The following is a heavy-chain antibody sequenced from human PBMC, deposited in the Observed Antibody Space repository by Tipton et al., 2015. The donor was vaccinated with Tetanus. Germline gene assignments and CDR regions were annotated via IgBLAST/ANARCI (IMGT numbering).Heavy chain of an antibody. D-gene: IGHD6-19*01. CDR1: GDSVSSGSYY. CDR2: IYRTGST. J-gene: IGHJ4*02. V-gene: IGHV4-61*01. Sequence: TLSLTCSVSGDSVSSGSYYWTWIRQPPGKGLEWIGYIYRTGSTKYNSSLRDRVTIALDTSKNQFSLKLNSVTAADTAVYYCVREGSSGWFVDYWGQGTVVTVFS. CDR3: VREGSSGWFVDY.